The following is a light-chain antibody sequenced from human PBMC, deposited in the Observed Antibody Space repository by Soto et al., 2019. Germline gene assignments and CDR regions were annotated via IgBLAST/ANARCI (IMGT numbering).Light chain of an antibody. Sequence: DVVMTQSNLSLRVTLGQTASRSCMSIKRVVYSDGNNYLNWYQQRPGQSPRLLIYKVSNRDSGVPDRFSGSGSGTDFTLKISRVEAEDVGVYYCMQCKHCPPTFGQGTKVDIK. V-gene: IGKV2-30*01. CDR3: MQCKHCPPT. J-gene: IGKJ1*01. CDR2: KVS. CDR1: KRVVYSDGNNY.